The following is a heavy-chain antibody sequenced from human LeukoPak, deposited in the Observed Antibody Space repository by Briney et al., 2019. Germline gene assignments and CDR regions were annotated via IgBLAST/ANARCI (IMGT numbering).Heavy chain of an antibody. CDR1: GYTFSNYR. D-gene: IGHD3-22*01. V-gene: IGHV5-51*03. J-gene: IGHJ4*02. CDR2: IYPDDSDT. CDR3: ARSRDSSGYYYLI. Sequence: GESLKISCEASGYTFSNYRIGWLRQMPGKGLEWMGIIYPDDSDTKYSPPFQGQVTISADKSISTAYLQWSSLKASDTAMYYCARSRDSSGYYYLIWGQGTLVTVSS.